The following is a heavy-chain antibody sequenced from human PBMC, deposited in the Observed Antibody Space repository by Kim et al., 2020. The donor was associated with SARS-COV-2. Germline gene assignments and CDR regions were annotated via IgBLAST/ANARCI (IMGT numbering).Heavy chain of an antibody. J-gene: IGHJ3*02. Sequence: SETLSLTCAVYGGSFSGYYWSWIRQPPGKGLEWIGEINHSGSTNYNPSLKSRVTISVDTSKNQFSLKLSSVTAADTAVYYCARRRILGYCSSTSCRLAAFDIWGQGTMVTVSS. CDR1: GGSFSGYY. D-gene: IGHD2-2*01. CDR2: INHSGST. V-gene: IGHV4-34*01. CDR3: ARRRILGYCSSTSCRLAAFDI.